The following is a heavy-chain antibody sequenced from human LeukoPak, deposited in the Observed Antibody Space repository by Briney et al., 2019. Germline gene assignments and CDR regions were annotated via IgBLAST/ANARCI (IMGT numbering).Heavy chain of an antibody. J-gene: IGHJ4*02. CDR1: GFTVITNF. D-gene: IGHD3-16*01. V-gene: IGHV3-66*04. CDR3: ARLGGY. Sequence: PGGSLRLSCAVSGFTVITNFMSWVRQAPGKGLEWVSVIYSGGGADYADSVKGRFTISRDNSKNTLYLQMNSLRAEDTAVYYCARLGGYWGQGTLVTVSS. CDR2: IYSGGGA.